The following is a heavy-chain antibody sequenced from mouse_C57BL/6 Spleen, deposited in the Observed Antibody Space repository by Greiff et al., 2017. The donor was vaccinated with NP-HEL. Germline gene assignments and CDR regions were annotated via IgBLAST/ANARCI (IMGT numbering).Heavy chain of an antibody. J-gene: IGHJ3*01. D-gene: IGHD2-4*01. Sequence: VQLQQPGAELVMPGASVKLSCKASGYTFTSYWMHWVKQRPGQGLEWIGEIDPSDSYTNYNQKFKGKSTLTVDKSSSTAYMQLSSLTSEDSAVYYCARTDDYDGAYWGQGTLVTVSA. V-gene: IGHV1-69*01. CDR1: GYTFTSYW. CDR2: IDPSDSYT. CDR3: ARTDDYDGAY.